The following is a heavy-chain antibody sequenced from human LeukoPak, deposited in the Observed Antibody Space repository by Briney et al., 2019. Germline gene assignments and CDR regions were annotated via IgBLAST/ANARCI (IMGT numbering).Heavy chain of an antibody. CDR1: GCTFSSYA. CDR2: IIPIFGTA. D-gene: IGHD3-10*01. CDR3: ARDIRFGRARYMDV. Sequence: ASVKVSCKASGCTFSSYAISWVRQAPGQGLEWMGGIIPIFGTANYAQKFQGRVTMTRDTSTSTAYMELSSLRSEDTAVYYCARDIRFGRARYMDVWGKGTTVTVSS. J-gene: IGHJ6*03. V-gene: IGHV1-69*05.